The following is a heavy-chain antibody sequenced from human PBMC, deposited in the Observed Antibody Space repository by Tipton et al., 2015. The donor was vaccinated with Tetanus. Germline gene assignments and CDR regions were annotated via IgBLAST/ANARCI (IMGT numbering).Heavy chain of an antibody. CDR1: GFTLSRNS. CDR3: VSGRTLDY. Sequence: SLRLSCAASGFTLSRNSMNWVRQAPGKGLQWVASISSTSSYIYYADSLKGRFTISRDNTKNSLHLQINSLRAEDAALYYCVSGRTLDYWGQGTLVTVSS. D-gene: IGHD1-26*01. CDR2: ISSTSSYI. J-gene: IGHJ4*02. V-gene: IGHV3-21*06.